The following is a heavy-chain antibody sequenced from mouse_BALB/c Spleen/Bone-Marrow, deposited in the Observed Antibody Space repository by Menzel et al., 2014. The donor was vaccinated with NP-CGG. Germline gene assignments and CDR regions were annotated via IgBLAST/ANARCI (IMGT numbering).Heavy chain of an antibody. D-gene: IGHD2-10*02. CDR1: GYSSTSYW. V-gene: IGHV1-5*01. CDR2: IYPGNSDT. J-gene: IGHJ3*01. Sequence: VQLQQSGTVLARPGASVKMSCKASGYSSTSYWMHWVKQRPGQGLEWIGAIYPGNSDTTYNQKFKGKAKLTAVTSASTAYMELSSLTNEDSAVYYCTFLVKEDFAYWGQGTLVTVSA. CDR3: TFLVKEDFAY.